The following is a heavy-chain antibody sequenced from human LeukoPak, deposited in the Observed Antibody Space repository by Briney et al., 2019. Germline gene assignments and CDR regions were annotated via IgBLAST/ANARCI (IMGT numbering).Heavy chain of an antibody. V-gene: IGHV4-4*02. CDR3: ARGINSGWYYWYFQH. D-gene: IGHD6-19*01. CDR1: GGSISSSNW. Sequence: PSGTLSLTCAVSGGSISSSNWWSWVRQPPGKGLEWIGEIYHSGSTNYNPSLKSRVTISVDKSKNQFPLKLSSVTAADTAVYYCARGINSGWYYWYFQHWGQGTLVTVSS. CDR2: IYHSGST. J-gene: IGHJ1*01.